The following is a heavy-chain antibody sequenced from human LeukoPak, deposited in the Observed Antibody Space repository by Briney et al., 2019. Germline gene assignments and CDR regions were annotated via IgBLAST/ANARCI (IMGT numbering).Heavy chain of an antibody. CDR1: GGSISSYY. J-gene: IGHJ5*02. D-gene: IGHD3-16*01. CDR3: ARAPIPYDRSRTDYRFDP. CDR2: IYYSGST. V-gene: IGHV4-59*01. Sequence: PSETLSLTCSVSGGSISSYYWSWFRQPPGKGLEWIGYIYYSGSTNYNPSLKSRVTISLDTSKSQFSLKLTSVTAADTAVYYCARAPIPYDRSRTDYRFDPWGQGTLVTVSS.